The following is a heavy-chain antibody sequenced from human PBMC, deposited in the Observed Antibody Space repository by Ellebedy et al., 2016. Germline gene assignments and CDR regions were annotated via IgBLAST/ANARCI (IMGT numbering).Heavy chain of an antibody. Sequence: GESLKISXAVSGFSVSSNDMSWVRQAPGKGLELVSLFYGGGASYYADSVKGRFTISTDNSKKTLYLQMSGLGAEDTAVYYCVTRHNGAFDFWGQGTMVTVSS. CDR3: VTRHNGAFDF. J-gene: IGHJ3*01. V-gene: IGHV3-53*01. CDR1: GFSVSSND. D-gene: IGHD2-8*01. CDR2: FYGGGAS.